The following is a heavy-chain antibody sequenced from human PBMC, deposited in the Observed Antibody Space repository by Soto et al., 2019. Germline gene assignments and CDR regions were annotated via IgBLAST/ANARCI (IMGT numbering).Heavy chain of an antibody. CDR1: GGTFSSYA. V-gene: IGHV1-69*01. CDR2: IIPIFGTA. Sequence: QVQLVQSGAEVKKPGSSVKVSCKASGGTFSSYAISWVRQAPGQGLEWMGGIIPIFGTANYAQKFQGRVTITADESTSTAFMELSSLRSEDTAVYYCARDSNPPEIYYYYGMDVWGQGTTVTVSS. D-gene: IGHD4-4*01. J-gene: IGHJ6*02. CDR3: ARDSNPPEIYYYYGMDV.